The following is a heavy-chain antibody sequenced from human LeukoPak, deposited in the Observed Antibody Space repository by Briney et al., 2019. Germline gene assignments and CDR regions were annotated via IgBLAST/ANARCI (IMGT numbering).Heavy chain of an antibody. Sequence: GGSLRLSCAASGFTFSSYAMSWVRQAPGKRLEWVSAISGSGGSTYYADSVKGRFTISRDNSKNTLYLQMNSLRAEDTAVYYCAKGMEYSSSQGVFDYWGQGTLVTVSS. CDR3: AKGMEYSSSQGVFDY. CDR2: ISGSGGST. V-gene: IGHV3-23*01. J-gene: IGHJ4*02. CDR1: GFTFSSYA. D-gene: IGHD6-6*01.